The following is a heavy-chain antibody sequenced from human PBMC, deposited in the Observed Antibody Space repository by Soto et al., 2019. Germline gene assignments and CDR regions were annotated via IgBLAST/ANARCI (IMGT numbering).Heavy chain of an antibody. CDR3: GRLAPGTSFIDS. J-gene: IGHJ4*02. CDR2: IFPIDSYT. CDR1: GYSFSTYW. D-gene: IGHD1-26*01. V-gene: IGHV5-51*01. Sequence: EVQLVQSGAEVKKPGESLKISCKVSGYSFSTYWIGWVRQMPGKGLEWMGIIFPIDSYTRYRPSFQDQVTMSVDKSSSTAYLQWSSLKASDSAMYYCGRLAPGTSFIDSWGQGTLVTVSS.